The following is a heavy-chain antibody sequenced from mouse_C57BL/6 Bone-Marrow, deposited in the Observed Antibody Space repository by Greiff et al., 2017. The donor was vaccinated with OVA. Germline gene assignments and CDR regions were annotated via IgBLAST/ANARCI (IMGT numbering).Heavy chain of an antibody. CDR3: ARRWWYYFDY. CDR1: GFTFSSYT. CDR2: ISGGGGNT. J-gene: IGHJ2*01. V-gene: IGHV5-9*01. Sequence: EVNVVESGGGLVKPGGSLKLSCAASGFTFSSYTMSWVRQTPEKRLEWVATISGGGGNTYYPDSVKGRFTISRDNAKNTLYLQMSSLRSEDTALYYCARRWWYYFDYWGQGTTLTVSS. D-gene: IGHD1-1*02.